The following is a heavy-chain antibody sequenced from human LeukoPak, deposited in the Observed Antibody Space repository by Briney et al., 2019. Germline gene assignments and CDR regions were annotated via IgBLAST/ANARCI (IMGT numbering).Heavy chain of an antibody. CDR2: IDPSDSYT. V-gene: IGHV5-10-1*01. J-gene: IGHJ1*01. CDR3: ARLSPGGDGDPAFQH. CDR1: GYSFTSYW. Sequence: GESLKISCKGSGYSFTSYWISWVRQMPGKGLEWMGRIDPSDSYTNYSPSFQGHVTISADKSISTAYLQWSSLKASDTAMYYRARLSPGGDGDPAFQHWGQGTLVTVSS. D-gene: IGHD4-17*01.